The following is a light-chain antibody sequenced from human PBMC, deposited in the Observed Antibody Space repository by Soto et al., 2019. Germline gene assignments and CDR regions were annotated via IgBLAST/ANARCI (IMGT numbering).Light chain of an antibody. CDR2: EVS. V-gene: IGLV2-8*01. CDR1: SSDVSGYNY. J-gene: IGLJ2*01. CDR3: SSFAGNNNLV. Sequence: QSALTQPPSASESPGQSVTISCTGTSSDVSGYNYVSWYQQHPGKAPKLMISEVSKRPSGVPDRFSGPKSGNTASLTVSGLQAEDEADYYCSSFAGNNNLVFGGGTKLTVL.